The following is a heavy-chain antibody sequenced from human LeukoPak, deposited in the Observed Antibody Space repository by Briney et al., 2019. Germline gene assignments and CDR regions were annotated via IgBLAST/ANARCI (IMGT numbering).Heavy chain of an antibody. CDR3: ARRSSIENFYDY. V-gene: IGHV4-4*07. CDR1: GGSISTYY. D-gene: IGHD2-2*01. CDR2: IYSSGST. Sequence: SETLSLTCVVSGGSISTYYWSWLRQPAGKGLEWIGHIYSSGSTNYNPSLKSRVTMSVDTSKNQFSLKVSSVTAAGTAVYYCARRSSIENFYDYWGQGTLVPVSS. J-gene: IGHJ4*02.